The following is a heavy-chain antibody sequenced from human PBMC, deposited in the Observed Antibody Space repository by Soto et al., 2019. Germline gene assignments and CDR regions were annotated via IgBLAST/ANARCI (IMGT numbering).Heavy chain of an antibody. Sequence: QVQLVQSGAEVKKPGSSVKVSCKASGGTFSSYAISWVRQAPGQGLEWMGGIIPIFGTANYAQKFQGRVTITADKSTSTAYMELSSLRSEDTAVYYCARVVDTAMPSLNYYYYGMDVWGQGTTVTVSS. CDR2: IIPIFGTA. D-gene: IGHD5-18*01. J-gene: IGHJ6*02. CDR1: GGTFSSYA. CDR3: ARVVDTAMPSLNYYYYGMDV. V-gene: IGHV1-69*06.